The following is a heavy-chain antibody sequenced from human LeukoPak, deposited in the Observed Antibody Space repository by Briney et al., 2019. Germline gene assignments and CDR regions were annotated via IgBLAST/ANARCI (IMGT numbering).Heavy chain of an antibody. Sequence: SVKVSCKASGGTFSSYAISWVRQAPGQGLEWMGGIIPIFGTANYAQKSQGRVTMTTDESTSTAYMELSSLRSEDTAVYYCARVPGGSGQLLYFQHWGQGTLVTVSS. CDR1: GGTFSSYA. J-gene: IGHJ1*01. D-gene: IGHD2-2*01. CDR2: IIPIFGTA. CDR3: ARVPGGSGQLLYFQH. V-gene: IGHV1-69*05.